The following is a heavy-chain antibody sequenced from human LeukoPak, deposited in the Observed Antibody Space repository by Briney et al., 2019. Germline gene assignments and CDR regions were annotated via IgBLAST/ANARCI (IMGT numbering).Heavy chain of an antibody. D-gene: IGHD3-22*01. V-gene: IGHV4-59*01. CDR1: GGSISSYY. J-gene: IGHJ4*02. Sequence: SETLSLTCTVSGGSISSYYWSWLRQPPGKGLEWIGYIYYSGSTNYNPSLKSRVTISVDTSKNQFSLKLSSVTAADTAVYYCARGKGYDSSGYYYYWGQGTLVTVSS. CDR3: ARGKGYDSSGYYYY. CDR2: IYYSGST.